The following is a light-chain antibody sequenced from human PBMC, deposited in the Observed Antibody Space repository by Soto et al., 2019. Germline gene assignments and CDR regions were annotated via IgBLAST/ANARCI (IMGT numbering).Light chain of an antibody. Sequence: QSVLTQPASVSGSPGQSITISCTGTSSDVGGYNYVSWYQQHPGKAPKLMIYDVSNRPSGVSNRFSGSKSGNTASLTISGLRAEYDAAYYCSSYTRSSLYVFGTGTKLTVL. V-gene: IGLV2-14*01. CDR1: SSDVGGYNY. CDR2: DVS. CDR3: SSYTRSSLYV. J-gene: IGLJ1*01.